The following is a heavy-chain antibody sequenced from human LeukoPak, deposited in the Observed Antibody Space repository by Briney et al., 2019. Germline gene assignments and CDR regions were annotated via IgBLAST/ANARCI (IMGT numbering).Heavy chain of an antibody. CDR1: GFTFSSYA. CDR2: ISGSGGST. J-gene: IGHJ3*02. V-gene: IGHV3-23*01. D-gene: IGHD3-10*01. CDR3: ARENPMYYGSGHDAFDI. Sequence: GGSLRLSCAASGFTFSSYAMSWVRQAPGKGLEWVSAISGSGGSTYYADSVKGRFTISRDNSKNTLYLQMNSLRAEDTAVYYCARENPMYYGSGHDAFDIWGQGTMVTVSS.